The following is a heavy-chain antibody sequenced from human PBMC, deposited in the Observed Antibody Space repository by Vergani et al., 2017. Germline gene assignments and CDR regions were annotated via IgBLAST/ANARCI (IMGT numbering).Heavy chain of an antibody. CDR2: ISAYNGNK. CDR3: ERDDPDIVVVVAATPGFDE. D-gene: IGHD2-15*01. Sequence: QVQLVQSGAEVKKPGASVKVSCKASGYTFTSYGISWVRQAPGQGLEWMGWISAYNGNKNYAQKIQGRVTMTTDTSTSTAYMEMRRLRSDDTAVYYCERDDPDIVVVVAATPGFDEWGQGTLVTVSS. J-gene: IGHJ4*02. V-gene: IGHV1-18*04. CDR1: GYTFTSYG.